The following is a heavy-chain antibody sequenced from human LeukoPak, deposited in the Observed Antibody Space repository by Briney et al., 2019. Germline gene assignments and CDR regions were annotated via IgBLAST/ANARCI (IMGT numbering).Heavy chain of an antibody. CDR2: IYPGDSDT. Sequence: GESLKFSCKGSGYSFTSYWIGWVRQMPGKGLEWMGIIYPGDSDTRYSPSFQGQVTISADKSISTAYLQWSSLKASDTAMYYCARGVWATTTGPNDAFDIWGQGTMVTVSS. J-gene: IGHJ3*02. D-gene: IGHD4-17*01. V-gene: IGHV5-51*01. CDR1: GYSFTSYW. CDR3: ARGVWATTTGPNDAFDI.